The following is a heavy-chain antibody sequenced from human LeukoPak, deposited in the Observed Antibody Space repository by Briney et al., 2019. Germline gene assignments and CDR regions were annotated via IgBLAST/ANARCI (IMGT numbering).Heavy chain of an antibody. J-gene: IGHJ5*02. CDR1: GFTFSSNY. V-gene: IGHV3-53*01. Sequence: GGSLRLSCAASGFTFSSNYMSWVRQAPGKGLEWGSVIYSGGSTYYADYVKGRFTISRDNSKNTLYLQMNSLGAEETAVYYCARMFDYGGLRGWFDPWGQGTLVTVSS. CDR3: ARMFDYGGLRGWFDP. D-gene: IGHD4-23*01. CDR2: IYSGGST.